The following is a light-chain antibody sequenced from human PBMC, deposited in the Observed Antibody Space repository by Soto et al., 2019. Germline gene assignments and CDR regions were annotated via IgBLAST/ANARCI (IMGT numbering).Light chain of an antibody. CDR3: QQYGSSPIT. Sequence: EIVLTQSPGTLYFSPVERSTLSLRASQSVSSSYLAWYQQKPGQAPRLLIHGASSRATGIPDRISGSGSGTDFTLTISRLEPEDFAVYYCQQYGSSPITFGQGTKVDNK. V-gene: IGKV3-20*01. CDR1: QSVSSSY. J-gene: IGKJ1*01. CDR2: GAS.